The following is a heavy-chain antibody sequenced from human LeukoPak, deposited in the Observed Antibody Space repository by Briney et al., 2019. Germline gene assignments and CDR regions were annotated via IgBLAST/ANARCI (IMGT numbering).Heavy chain of an antibody. J-gene: IGHJ4*02. CDR1: GFTFSNHW. CDR2: IWFDGSNK. CDR3: ARGNFRRDGYNFDY. D-gene: IGHD5-24*01. Sequence: PGGSLRLSCAASGFTFSNHWMHWVRQAPGKGLEWVAVIWFDGSNKYYADSVKGRFTISRDNSKNTLYLQMNSLRAEDTAVFYCARGNFRRDGYNFDYWGQGTLVTVSS. V-gene: IGHV3-33*08.